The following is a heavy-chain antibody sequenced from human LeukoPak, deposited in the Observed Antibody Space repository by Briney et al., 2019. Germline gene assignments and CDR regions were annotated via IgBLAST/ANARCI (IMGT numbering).Heavy chain of an antibody. CDR2: IYYSGST. Sequence: SETLSLTCTVSGGSISSSSYYWGWIRQPPGKGLEWIGSIYYSGSTYYNPSLKSRVTISVDTSKNQFSLKLSSVTAADTAVYYCARGMWSSWSYNWFDPWGQGTLVTVSS. D-gene: IGHD6-13*01. V-gene: IGHV4-39*07. CDR3: ARGMWSSWSYNWFDP. J-gene: IGHJ5*02. CDR1: GGSISSSSYY.